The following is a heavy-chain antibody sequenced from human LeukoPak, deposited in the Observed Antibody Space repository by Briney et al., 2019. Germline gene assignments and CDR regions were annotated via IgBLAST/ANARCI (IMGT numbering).Heavy chain of an antibody. CDR1: GYTFTSYD. Sequence: ASVKVSCKASGYTFTSYDINWVRQATGQGLEWMGWMNPNSGNTGYAQKFQGRVTMTEDTSTDTAYMELSSLRSEDTAVYYCATGGDYYDSSGYYRALDYWGQGTLVTVSS. D-gene: IGHD3-22*01. CDR2: MNPNSGNT. V-gene: IGHV1-8*02. CDR3: ATGGDYYDSSGYYRALDY. J-gene: IGHJ4*02.